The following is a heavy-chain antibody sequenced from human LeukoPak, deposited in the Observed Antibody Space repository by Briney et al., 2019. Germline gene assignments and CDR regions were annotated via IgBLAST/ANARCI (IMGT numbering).Heavy chain of an antibody. V-gene: IGHV4-61*01. Sequence: PSETLSLTCTVSGGSISSSNCYWGWVRQPPGKGLEWIGYIYYSGSTNYNPSLKSRVTISVDTSKNQFSLKLSSVTAADTAVYYCARDRPRTKYYYDSSGYYYWFDPWGQGTLVTVSS. CDR3: ARDRPRTKYYYDSSGYYYWFDP. CDR1: GGSISSSNCY. D-gene: IGHD3-22*01. J-gene: IGHJ5*02. CDR2: IYYSGST.